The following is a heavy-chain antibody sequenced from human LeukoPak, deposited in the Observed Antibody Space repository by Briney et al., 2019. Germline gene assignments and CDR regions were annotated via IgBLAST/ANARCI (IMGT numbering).Heavy chain of an antibody. D-gene: IGHD5-18*01. Sequence: ASETLSLTCTVSGGSISSYYWSWIRQPPGKGLEWIGYIYYSGSTNYNPSLKSRVTISVDTSKNQFSLKLSSVTAEDTAVYYCARVGYTAMVKSFDIWGQGTMVTVSS. CDR2: IYYSGST. CDR1: GGSISSYY. V-gene: IGHV4-59*01. J-gene: IGHJ3*02. CDR3: ARVGYTAMVKSFDI.